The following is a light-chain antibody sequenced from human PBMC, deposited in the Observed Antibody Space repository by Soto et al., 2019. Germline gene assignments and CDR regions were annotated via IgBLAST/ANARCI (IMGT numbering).Light chain of an antibody. CDR1: SSNIGNNY. CDR3: ATWDGSLPGEV. CDR2: DNN. Sequence: QAVVTQSPSVSAAPGQKVTISCSGSSSNIGNNYVSWYQQLPGTAPKLLIYDNNKRPSGIPDRFSGSKSGTSGTLDITGLHTGDEADYYCATWDGSLPGEVFGGGPKLTVL. V-gene: IGLV1-51*01. J-gene: IGLJ2*01.